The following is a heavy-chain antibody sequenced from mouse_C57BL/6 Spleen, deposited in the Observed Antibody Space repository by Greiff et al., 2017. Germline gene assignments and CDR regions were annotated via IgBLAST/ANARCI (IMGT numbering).Heavy chain of an antibody. J-gene: IGHJ2*01. CDR1: GYTFTDYE. CDR2: IDPETGGT. CDR3: TRSSGLREGYFDY. V-gene: IGHV1-15*01. Sequence: LVESGAELVRPGASVTLSCKASGYTFTDYEMHWVKQTPVHGLEWIGAIDPETGGTAYNQKFKGKAILTADKSSSTAYMELRSLTSEDSAVYYCTRSSGLREGYFDYLGQGTTLTVSS. D-gene: IGHD1-1*01.